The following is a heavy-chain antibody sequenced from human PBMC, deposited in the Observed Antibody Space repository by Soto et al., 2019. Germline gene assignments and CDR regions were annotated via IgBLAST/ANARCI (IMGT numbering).Heavy chain of an antibody. CDR2: ISAYNGNT. Sequence: ASVKVSCKASGYTFTSYGISWVRQAPGQGLEWMGWISAYNGNTNYAQKLQGRVTMTTDTSTSTAYMELRSLRSDDTAVYYCARAGDYDFWSGYYSPPYYYYGMDVWGQGTTVTVSS. CDR1: GYTFTSYG. J-gene: IGHJ6*02. CDR3: ARAGDYDFWSGYYSPPYYYYGMDV. D-gene: IGHD3-3*01. V-gene: IGHV1-18*01.